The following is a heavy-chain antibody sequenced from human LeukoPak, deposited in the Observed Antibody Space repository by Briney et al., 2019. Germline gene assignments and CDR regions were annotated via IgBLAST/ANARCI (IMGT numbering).Heavy chain of an antibody. J-gene: IGHJ4*02. CDR2: IYYSGST. Sequence: SETLSLTCTVSGGSISSGDYYWSWIRQPPGKGLEWIGCIYYSGSTYYNPSLKSRVTISVDTSKNQFSLKLSSVTAADTAVYYCARECSSTSCYFFDYWGQGTLVTVSS. V-gene: IGHV4-30-4*08. CDR1: GGSISSGDYY. D-gene: IGHD2-2*01. CDR3: ARECSSTSCYFFDY.